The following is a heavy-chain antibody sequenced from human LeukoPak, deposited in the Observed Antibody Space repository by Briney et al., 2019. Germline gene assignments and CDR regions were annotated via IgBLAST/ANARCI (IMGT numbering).Heavy chain of an antibody. Sequence: PGGSLRLSCAASGFTFSSYAMSWVRQAPGKGLEWVSAISGSGGSTYYADSVKGRLTISRDNSKNTLYLQMNSLRAEDTAVYYGAEFGELFDYWGQGTLVTASS. V-gene: IGHV3-23*01. CDR2: ISGSGGST. CDR3: AEFGELFDY. CDR1: GFTFSSYA. J-gene: IGHJ4*02. D-gene: IGHD3-10*01.